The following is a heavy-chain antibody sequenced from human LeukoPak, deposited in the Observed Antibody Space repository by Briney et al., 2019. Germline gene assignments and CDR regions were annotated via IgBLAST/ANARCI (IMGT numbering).Heavy chain of an antibody. Sequence: GGSLRLSCTASGPTFSTSGFNWVRQAPGEGLGWVASIGPTGSDRYHADSTKGRFTISRDNANNFLYLQMNSLRAEDTAVYYCATETNGRHYDYWGQGTLLTVSS. CDR3: ATETNGRHYDY. CDR1: GPTFSTSG. V-gene: IGHV3-21*06. J-gene: IGHJ4*02. D-gene: IGHD1-14*01. CDR2: IGPTGSDR.